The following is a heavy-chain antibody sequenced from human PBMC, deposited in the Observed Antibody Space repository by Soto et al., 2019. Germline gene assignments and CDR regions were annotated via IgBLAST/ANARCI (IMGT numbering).Heavy chain of an antibody. V-gene: IGHV4-39*01. J-gene: IGHJ6*03. CDR1: GGSISSSSYY. Sequence: SETLSLTCTVSGGSISSSSYYWGWIRQPPGKGLEWIGSIYYSGSTYYNPSLKSRVTISVDTSKNQFSLKLSSVTAADTAVYYCARHGRGDFWSGNYYYYYMDVWGKGTTVTVSS. CDR2: IYYSGST. CDR3: ARHGRGDFWSGNYYYYYMDV. D-gene: IGHD3-3*01.